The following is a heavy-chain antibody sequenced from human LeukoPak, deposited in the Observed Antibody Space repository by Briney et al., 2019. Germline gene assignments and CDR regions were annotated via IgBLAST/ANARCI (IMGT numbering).Heavy chain of an antibody. CDR2: INPNSGGT. Sequence: ASVKVSCKASGYTFTGYYMHWVRQAPGQGLEWMGWINPNSGGTNYAQTFQGRVTMTRDTSISTAYMALSRLRSDDTAVYYCARLAARPIDYWGQGTLVTVSS. CDR1: GYTFTGYY. J-gene: IGHJ4*02. CDR3: ARLAARPIDY. V-gene: IGHV1-2*02. D-gene: IGHD6-6*01.